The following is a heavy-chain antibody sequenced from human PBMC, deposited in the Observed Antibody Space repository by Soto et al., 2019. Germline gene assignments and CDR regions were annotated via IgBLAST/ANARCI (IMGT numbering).Heavy chain of an antibody. D-gene: IGHD3-22*01. Sequence: HGESLKISCQGSGYSFTSYWIGWVRQMPGKGLEWMGIIYPGDSDTRYSPSFQGQVTISADKSISTAYLQWSSLKASDTAMYYCARRDSSGYYSDAFDIWGQGTMVTVSS. CDR2: IYPGDSDT. J-gene: IGHJ3*02. CDR3: ARRDSSGYYSDAFDI. CDR1: GYSFTSYW. V-gene: IGHV5-51*01.